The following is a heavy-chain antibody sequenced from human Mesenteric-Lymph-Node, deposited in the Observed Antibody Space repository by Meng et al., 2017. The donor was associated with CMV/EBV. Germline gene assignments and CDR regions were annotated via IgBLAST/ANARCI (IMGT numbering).Heavy chain of an antibody. J-gene: IGHJ6*02. CDR3: ASPGMDV. V-gene: IGHV1-69*10. CDR2: IIPILGIA. Sequence: SVMVSCKASGGTFSSYAISWVRQAPGQGLEWMGGIIPILGIANYAQKFQGRVTITADKSTSTAYMELRSLRSEDTAVFYCASPGMDVWGQGTTVTVSS. CDR1: GGTFSSYA.